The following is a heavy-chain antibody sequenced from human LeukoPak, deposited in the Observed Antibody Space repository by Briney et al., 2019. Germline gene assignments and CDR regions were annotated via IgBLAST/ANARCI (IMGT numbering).Heavy chain of an antibody. J-gene: IGHJ5*02. CDR3: ARDGCSSTSCYFSNWFDP. D-gene: IGHD2-2*01. CDR2: IYYSGST. CDR1: GGSISSSGYY. Sequence: SETLSLTCTVSGGSISSSGYYWGWIRQPPGKGLEWIGSIYYSGSTYYNPSLKSRVTISVDTSKNQFSLKLSSVTAADTAVYYCARDGCSSTSCYFSNWFDPWGQGTLVTVSS. V-gene: IGHV4-39*07.